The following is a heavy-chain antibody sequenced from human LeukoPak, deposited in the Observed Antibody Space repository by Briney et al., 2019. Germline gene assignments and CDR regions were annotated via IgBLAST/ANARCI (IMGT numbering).Heavy chain of an antibody. CDR2: VSGSGGSA. V-gene: IGHV3-23*01. Sequence: PGGSLRLSCAASGFTFSSFSMNWVRQAPGKGLEWVSAVSGSGGSAYYADSVKGRFTISRDNSKNTLYLQMNSLRAEDTAVYYCAKAAAGSYDILTGYYTRISDYWGQGTLVTVSS. D-gene: IGHD3-9*01. CDR3: AKAAAGSYDILTGYYTRISDY. J-gene: IGHJ4*02. CDR1: GFTFSSFS.